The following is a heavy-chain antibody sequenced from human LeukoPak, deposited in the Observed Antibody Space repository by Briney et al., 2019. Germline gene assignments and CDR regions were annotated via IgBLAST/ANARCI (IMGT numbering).Heavy chain of an antibody. Sequence: NPSETLSLICTISGGSMRNENYYWSWIRQPPGKGLEWIGEINHSGSTNYNPSLKSRVTISVDTSKNQFSLKLSSVTAADTAVYYCARVRVAVAGPFDYWGQGTLVTVSS. V-gene: IGHV4-34*01. CDR1: GGSMRNENYY. J-gene: IGHJ4*02. CDR3: ARVRVAVAGPFDY. CDR2: INHSGST. D-gene: IGHD6-19*01.